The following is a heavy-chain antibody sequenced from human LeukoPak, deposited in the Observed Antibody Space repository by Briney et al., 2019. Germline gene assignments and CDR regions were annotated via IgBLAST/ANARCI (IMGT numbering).Heavy chain of an antibody. V-gene: IGHV4-39*07. Sequence: SETLSLTCTVSGGSISSSSYYWGWIRQPPGKGLEWIGSIYYSGSTYYNPFLKSRVTISVDTSKNQFSLRLSSVTAADTAVYYCARHPWSTMVPDYWGQGTLVTVSS. J-gene: IGHJ4*02. D-gene: IGHD3-10*01. CDR1: GGSISSSSYY. CDR3: ARHPWSTMVPDY. CDR2: IYYSGST.